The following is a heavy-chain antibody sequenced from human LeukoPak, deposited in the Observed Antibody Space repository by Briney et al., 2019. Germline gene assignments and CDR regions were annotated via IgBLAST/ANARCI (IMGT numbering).Heavy chain of an antibody. CDR1: GGSFSGYY. CDR2: INHSGST. V-gene: IGHV4-34*01. Sequence: SETLPLTCAVYGGSFSGYYWSWIRQPPGKGLEWIGEINHSGSTNYNPSLKSRVTISVDTSKNQFSLKLSSVTAADTAVYYCAGYYGSGSYYGWFDPWGQGTLVTVSS. J-gene: IGHJ5*02. D-gene: IGHD3-10*01. CDR3: AGYYGSGSYYGWFDP.